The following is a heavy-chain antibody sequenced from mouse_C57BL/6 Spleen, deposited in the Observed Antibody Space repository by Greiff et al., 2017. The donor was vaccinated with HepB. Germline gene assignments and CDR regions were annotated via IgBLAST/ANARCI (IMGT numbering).Heavy chain of an antibody. CDR1: GYTFTSYW. V-gene: IGHV1-64*01. D-gene: IGHD2-4*01. J-gene: IGHJ1*03. CDR2: IHPNSGST. Sequence: QVQLKQPGAELVKPGASVKLSCKASGYTFTSYWMHWVKQRPGQGLEWIGMIHPNSGSTNYNEKFKSKATLTVDKSSSTAYMQLSSLTSEDSAVYYCARSGLHWYFDVWGTGTTVTVSS. CDR3: ARSGLHWYFDV.